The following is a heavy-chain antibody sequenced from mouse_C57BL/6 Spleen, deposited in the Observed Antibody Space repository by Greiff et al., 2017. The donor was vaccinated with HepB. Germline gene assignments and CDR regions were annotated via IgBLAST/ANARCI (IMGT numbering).Heavy chain of an antibody. J-gene: IGHJ3*01. CDR3: ARGAAQATGFAY. V-gene: IGHV1-52*01. D-gene: IGHD3-2*02. CDR1: GYTFTSYW. Sequence: QVHVKQPGAELVRPGSSVKLSCKASGYTFTSYWMHWVKQRPIQGLEWIGNIDPSDSETHYNQKFKDKATLTVDKSSSTAYMQLSSLTSEDSAVYYCARGAAQATGFAYWGQGTLVTVSA. CDR2: IDPSDSET.